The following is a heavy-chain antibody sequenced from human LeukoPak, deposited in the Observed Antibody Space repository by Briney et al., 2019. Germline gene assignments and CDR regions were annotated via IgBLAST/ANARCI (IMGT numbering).Heavy chain of an antibody. CDR3: ARVEYQYYYYYMDV. V-gene: IGHV1-69*06. CDR1: GGTFSSYA. CDR2: TIPLFPTA. J-gene: IGHJ6*03. D-gene: IGHD6-6*01. Sequence: ASVKVSCKASGGTFSSYAFSWVRQAPGQGLEWMGSTIPLFPTANYAQKFQGRVTITADKSTSTAYMELNSLRSEDTAVYYCARVEYQYYYYYMDVWGKGTTVTISS.